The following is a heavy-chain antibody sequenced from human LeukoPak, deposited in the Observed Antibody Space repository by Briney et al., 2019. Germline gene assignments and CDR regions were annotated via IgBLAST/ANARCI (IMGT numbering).Heavy chain of an antibody. D-gene: IGHD3-16*01. Sequence: GGSLRLSCAASGFTVSSNYMNWVRQPPGKGLEWISYISSFSGTIYYADSVEGRFTISRDNAKNSLYLQMNSLRAEDTATYYCARDQGGAVSYWGQGTLVTVSS. CDR2: ISSFSGTI. V-gene: IGHV3-48*04. J-gene: IGHJ4*02. CDR3: ARDQGGAVSY. CDR1: GFTVSSNY.